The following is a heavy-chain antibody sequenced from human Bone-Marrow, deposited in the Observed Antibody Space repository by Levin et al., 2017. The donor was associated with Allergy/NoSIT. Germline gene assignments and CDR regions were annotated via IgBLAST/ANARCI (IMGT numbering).Heavy chain of an antibody. J-gene: IGHJ4*02. D-gene: IGHD3-3*01. CDR1: GGSFSGYY. V-gene: IGHV4-34*01. CDR2: INHSGST. Sequence: SCAVYGGSFSGYYWSWIRQPPGKGLEWIGEINHSGSTNYNPSLKSRVTISVDTSKNQFSLKLSSVTAADTAVYYCARARRDVWSGYSFDYWGQGTLVTVSS. CDR3: ARARRDVWSGYSFDY.